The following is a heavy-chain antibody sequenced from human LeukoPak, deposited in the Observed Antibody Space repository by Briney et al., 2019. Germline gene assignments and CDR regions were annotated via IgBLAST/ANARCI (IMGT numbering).Heavy chain of an antibody. CDR1: GGSFSGYY. CDR2: INHSGST. CDR3: ASTPRGNYYDSSGPSPHYFDY. J-gene: IGHJ4*02. V-gene: IGHV4-34*01. D-gene: IGHD3-22*01. Sequence: PSETLSLTCAVYGGSFSGYYWSWIRQPPGKGLEWIGEINHSGSTNYNPSLKSRVTISVDTSKNQFSLKLSSVTAADTAVYYCASTPRGNYYDSSGPSPHYFDYWGQGTLVTVSS.